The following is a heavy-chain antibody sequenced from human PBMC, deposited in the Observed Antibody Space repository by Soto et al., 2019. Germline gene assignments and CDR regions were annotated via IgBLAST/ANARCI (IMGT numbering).Heavy chain of an antibody. V-gene: IGHV4-4*02. CDR1: GASISSSYW. D-gene: IGHD2-21*02. CDR2: IYHTGST. Sequence: QVQLRESGPGLVRPSGTLSLTCVVSGASISSSYWWSWVRQPPGKGLEWIGEIYHTGSTNYSPSLKGRVTISIDKSNNEFSLKLNSVTAAATAVYYCATLPPRIEVVVTPIPTWGQGILVTVSS. J-gene: IGHJ5*02. CDR3: ATLPPRIEVVVTPIPT.